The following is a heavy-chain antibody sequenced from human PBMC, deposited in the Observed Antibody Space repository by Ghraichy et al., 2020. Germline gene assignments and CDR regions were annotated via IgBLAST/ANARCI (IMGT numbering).Heavy chain of an antibody. V-gene: IGHV4-34*01. Sequence: SDTLSLTCAVYGGSFSGYYWSWIRQPPGKGLEWIGEINHSGSTNYNPSLKSRVTISVDTSKNQFSLKLSSVTAADTAVYYCARLGGLRGYCSSTSCPNWFDPWGQGTLVTVSS. J-gene: IGHJ5*02. CDR2: INHSGST. CDR3: ARLGGLRGYCSSTSCPNWFDP. D-gene: IGHD2-2*01. CDR1: GGSFSGYY.